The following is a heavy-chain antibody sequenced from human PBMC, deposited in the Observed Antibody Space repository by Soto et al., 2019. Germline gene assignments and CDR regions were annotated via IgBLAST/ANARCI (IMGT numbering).Heavy chain of an antibody. D-gene: IGHD2-2*01. Sequence: QVQLQESGPGLVKPSQTLSLTCTVSGGSISSGGYYWSWIRQHPGKGLEWIGYIYYSGSTYYNPSLKSRVTISVDTAKNQFSLKLSSVTAADTAVYYCARDPSCSSTSCPEAFDIWGQGTMVTVSS. CDR1: GGSISSGGYY. J-gene: IGHJ3*02. CDR3: ARDPSCSSTSCPEAFDI. V-gene: IGHV4-31*03. CDR2: IYYSGST.